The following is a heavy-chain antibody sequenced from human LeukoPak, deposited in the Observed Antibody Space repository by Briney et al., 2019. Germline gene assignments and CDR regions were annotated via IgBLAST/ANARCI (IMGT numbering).Heavy chain of an antibody. CDR2: IYYSGST. D-gene: IGHD3-22*01. V-gene: IGHV4-59*01. CDR1: GDSISSYY. CDR3: ARWPMTNLAFDV. Sequence: SETLSLTCTVSGDSISSYYWSWIRQPPGKGLEWIGYIYYSGSTNYNPSLKSRVTISVDTSKNQFYLKLNSVTTADTAVYFCARWPMTNLAFDVWGQGTMVTVSS. J-gene: IGHJ3*01.